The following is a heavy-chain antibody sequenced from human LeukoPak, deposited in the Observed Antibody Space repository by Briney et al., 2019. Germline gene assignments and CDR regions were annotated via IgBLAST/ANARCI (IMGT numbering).Heavy chain of an antibody. J-gene: IGHJ4*02. Sequence: GGSLRLSRAASGFTFSSYAMSWVRQAPGKGLEWVSAISGSGGSTYYADSVKGRFTISRDNSKNTLYLQMNSLRAEDTAVYYCATHSRVLLWFGAVSTDYWGQGTLVTVSS. CDR2: ISGSGGST. V-gene: IGHV3-23*01. D-gene: IGHD3-10*01. CDR1: GFTFSSYA. CDR3: ATHSRVLLWFGAVSTDY.